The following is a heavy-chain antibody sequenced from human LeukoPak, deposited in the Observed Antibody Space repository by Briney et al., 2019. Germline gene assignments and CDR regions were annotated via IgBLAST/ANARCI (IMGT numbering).Heavy chain of an antibody. Sequence: GASVKVSCKVSGYTLTELSMHWVRQAPGKGLEWMGGFDPEDGETIYAQKFQGRVTMTEDTSTDTAYMELSSLRSEDTAVYYCATDIVVVVAATPGFHSWGQGTLVTASS. CDR1: GYTLTELS. V-gene: IGHV1-24*01. J-gene: IGHJ5*01. D-gene: IGHD2-15*01. CDR2: FDPEDGET. CDR3: ATDIVVVVAATPGFHS.